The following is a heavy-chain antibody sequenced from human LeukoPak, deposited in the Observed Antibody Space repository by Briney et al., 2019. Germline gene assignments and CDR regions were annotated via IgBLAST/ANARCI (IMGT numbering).Heavy chain of an antibody. D-gene: IGHD1-26*01. CDR1: GYTLTELS. CDR2: FDPEDGET. Sequence: ASVKVSCKVSGYTLTELSMHWVRQAPGAGLEWMGGFDPEDGETIYAQKFQGRVNMTEDTSTDTAYMELSSLTSEDTAVYYCVSWAGVKLNNWFDPWGQGTLVTVSS. CDR3: VSWAGVKLNNWFDP. J-gene: IGHJ5*02. V-gene: IGHV1-24*01.